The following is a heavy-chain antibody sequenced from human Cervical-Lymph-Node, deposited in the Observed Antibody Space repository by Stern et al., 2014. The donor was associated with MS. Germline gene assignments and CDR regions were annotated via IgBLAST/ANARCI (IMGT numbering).Heavy chain of an antibody. V-gene: IGHV3-21*01. J-gene: IGHJ4*02. CDR3: ARGDTGDFDF. Sequence: EVHLVESGGGLVKPGGSLRLSCAASGFTFSSYTMNWVRQAPGKGLEWVSSISSSSRYIYYADSEKGRFTISRDNAKNTLFLQMNSLRAEDTAMYFCARGDTGDFDFWGQGTLVTVSS. CDR1: GFTFSSYT. D-gene: IGHD7-27*01. CDR2: ISSSSRYI.